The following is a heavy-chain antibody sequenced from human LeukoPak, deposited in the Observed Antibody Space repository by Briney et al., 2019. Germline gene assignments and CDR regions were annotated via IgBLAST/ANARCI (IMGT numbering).Heavy chain of an antibody. D-gene: IGHD3-22*01. CDR2: IYYSGST. J-gene: IGHJ4*02. CDR3: ARDDDSSGPFDY. V-gene: IGHV4-59*01. CDR1: GGSISSYY. Sequence: SETLSLTCTVSGGSISSYYLSWIRQPPGKGLEWIGYIYYSGSTNYNPSLKSRVTISVDTSKNQFSLKLSSVTAADTAVYYCARDDDSSGPFDYWGQGTLVTVSS.